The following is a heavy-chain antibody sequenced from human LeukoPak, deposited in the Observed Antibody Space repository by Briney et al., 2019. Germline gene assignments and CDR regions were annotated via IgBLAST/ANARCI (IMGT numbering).Heavy chain of an antibody. CDR2: ISSSSSYI. Sequence: GGSLRLSCAASGFTFSSYSMNWVRQAPGKGLEWVSSISSSSSYIYYADSVKGRFTISRDNAKNSLYLQMNSLRAEDTAVYYCARGQYSSGWLRGSNWFDPWGQGTLVTVSS. D-gene: IGHD6-13*01. CDR3: ARGQYSSGWLRGSNWFDP. CDR1: GFTFSSYS. J-gene: IGHJ5*02. V-gene: IGHV3-21*01.